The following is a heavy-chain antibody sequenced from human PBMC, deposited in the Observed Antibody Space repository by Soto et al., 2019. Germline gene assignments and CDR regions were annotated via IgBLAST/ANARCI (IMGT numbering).Heavy chain of an antibody. CDR1: GGSISSSSYY. V-gene: IGHV4-39*01. CDR3: SIHGRDYGDHTLDY. D-gene: IGHD4-17*01. CDR2: IYYSGST. J-gene: IGHJ4*02. Sequence: SETLSLTCTVSGGSISSSSYYWGWIRQPPGKGLEWIGSIYYSGSTYYNPPLKSRVTISVDTSKNQFSLKLSSVTAADTAVYYCSIHGRDYGDHTLDYWGQGTLVPVSS.